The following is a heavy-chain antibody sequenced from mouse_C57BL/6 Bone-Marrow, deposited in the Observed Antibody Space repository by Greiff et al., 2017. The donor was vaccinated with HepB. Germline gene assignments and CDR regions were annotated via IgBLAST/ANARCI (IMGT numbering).Heavy chain of an antibody. D-gene: IGHD1-1*01. CDR1: GYTFTSYG. V-gene: IGHV1-81*01. CDR3: ARRDYGSSYVLY. CDR2: IYPRSGNT. Sequence: QVQLQQSGAELARPGASVKLSCKASGYTFTSYGISWVKQRTGQGLEWIGEIYPRSGNTYYNEKFKGKATLTADKSSSTAYMELRSLTSEDSAVYFCARRDYGSSYVLYWGQGTTLTVSS. J-gene: IGHJ2*01.